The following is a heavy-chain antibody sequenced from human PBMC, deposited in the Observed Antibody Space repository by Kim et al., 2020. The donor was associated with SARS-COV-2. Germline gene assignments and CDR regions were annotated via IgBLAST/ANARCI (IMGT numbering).Heavy chain of an antibody. D-gene: IGHD3-9*01. CDR3: AREVHDILTGYPHYFDY. Sequence: GGSLRLSCAASGFTFSSYWMHWVRQAPGKGLVWVSRINSDGSSTSYADSVKGRFTISRDNAKNTLYLQMNSLRAEDTAVYYCAREVHDILTGYPHYFDYWGQGTLVTVSS. CDR2: INSDGSST. V-gene: IGHV3-74*01. J-gene: IGHJ4*02. CDR1: GFTFSSYW.